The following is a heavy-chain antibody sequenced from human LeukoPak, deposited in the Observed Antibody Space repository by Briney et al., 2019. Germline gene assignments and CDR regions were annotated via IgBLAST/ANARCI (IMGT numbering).Heavy chain of an antibody. D-gene: IGHD2-2*02. CDR2: ISGSGGST. CDR1: GFTFSSYA. J-gene: IGHJ6*02. Sequence: GGSLRLSCAASGFTFSSYAMSWVRQAPGKGLEWVSAISGSGGSTYYADSVKGRFTISRDNSKNTLYLQMNSLRAEDTAVYYCAKAQEDIVVAPAAIGAIYYYGMDVWGQGTTVTVSS. V-gene: IGHV3-23*01. CDR3: AKAQEDIVVAPAAIGAIYYYGMDV.